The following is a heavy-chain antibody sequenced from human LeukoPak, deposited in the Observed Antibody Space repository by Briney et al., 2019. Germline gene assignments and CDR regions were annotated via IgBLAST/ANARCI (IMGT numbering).Heavy chain of an antibody. Sequence: PGGPLRLSCAASGLTFNTYAMSWVRQGPGKGLEWFSAISSSGHITLYADSVQGRFTISRDNSRYTLYLQMNSLRAEDAAVYYCAKDRPNYYESNGHYYRLNGDYWGQGTLVTVSS. J-gene: IGHJ4*02. CDR1: GLTFNTYA. D-gene: IGHD3-22*01. CDR3: AKDRPNYYESNGHYYRLNGDY. V-gene: IGHV3-23*01. CDR2: ISSSGHIT.